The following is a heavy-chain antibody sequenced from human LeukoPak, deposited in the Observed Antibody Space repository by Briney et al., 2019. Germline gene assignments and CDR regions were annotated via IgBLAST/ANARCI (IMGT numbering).Heavy chain of an antibody. CDR1: GFTFSRDW. D-gene: IGHD2-2*01. CDR3: ARDGLPVALNY. V-gene: IGHV3-7*01. J-gene: IGHJ4*02. Sequence: TGGSLRLSRAASGFTFSRDWMSWVRQAPGKGLEWVANIKQDGSEKCYVDPVKGRFTISRDNAKNSLYLEMNSLRAEDTAVYYCARDGLPVALNYWGQGTLVTVSS. CDR2: IKQDGSEK.